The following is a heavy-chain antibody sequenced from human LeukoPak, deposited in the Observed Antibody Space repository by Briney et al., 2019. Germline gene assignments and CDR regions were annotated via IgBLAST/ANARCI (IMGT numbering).Heavy chain of an antibody. V-gene: IGHV3-48*01. D-gene: IGHD3-22*01. CDR2: ISSSSTTI. Sequence: GGSLRLSCAASGFTFSDYNMNWVRQAPGKGLEWISYISSSSTTIFYGDSVKGRFIISRDNAKNSLYLQMNSLRAEDTAVYYCARNPPEGGYLASWGRGTLVTVSS. CDR1: GFTFSDYN. J-gene: IGHJ4*02. CDR3: ARNPPEGGYLAS.